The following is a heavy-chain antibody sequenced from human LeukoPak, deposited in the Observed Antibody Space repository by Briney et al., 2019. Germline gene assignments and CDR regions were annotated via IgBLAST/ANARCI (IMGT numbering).Heavy chain of an antibody. CDR2: IYTSGIT. CDR1: GGSSSSGSYY. CDR3: ARAQYYYDSSGYFHFDY. D-gene: IGHD3-22*01. V-gene: IGHV4-61*02. J-gene: IGHJ4*02. Sequence: SQTLSLXCTVSGGSSSSGSYYWSWIRQPAGKGLEWIGRIYTSGITNYNPSLKSRVTISVDTSKNQFSLKLSSVTAADMAVYYCARAQYYYDSSGYFHFDYWGQGTLVTVSS.